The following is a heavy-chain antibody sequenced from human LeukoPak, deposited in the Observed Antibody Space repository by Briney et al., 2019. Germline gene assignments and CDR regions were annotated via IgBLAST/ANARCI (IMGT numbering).Heavy chain of an antibody. CDR3: ARHRPRLWSNYYFDY. CDR2: INHSGST. CDR1: GGSIRSRSYY. V-gene: IGHV4-39*01. Sequence: PSETLSLTCTVSGGSIRSRSYYWSWIRQPPGKGLEWIGEINHSGSTNYNPSLKSRVTISVDTSKNQFSLKLSSVTAADTAVYYCARHRPRLWSNYYFDYWGQGTLVTVSS. J-gene: IGHJ4*02. D-gene: IGHD5-18*01.